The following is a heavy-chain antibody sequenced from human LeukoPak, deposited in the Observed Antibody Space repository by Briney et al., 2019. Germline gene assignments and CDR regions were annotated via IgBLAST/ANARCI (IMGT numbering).Heavy chain of an antibody. CDR2: IYHSGST. Sequence: SQTLSLTCTVSGGSVGSGDYYWSWIRQPRGKGLEWIGCIYHSGSTYYNPSLKSRVTISLDTPKNQFSLKLSSVTAADTAVYYCARASSGSYSGPIYYYYYMDVWGKGTMVTVSS. V-gene: IGHV4-30-4*08. CDR1: GGSVGSGDYY. D-gene: IGHD1-26*01. J-gene: IGHJ6*03. CDR3: ARASSGSYSGPIYYYYYMDV.